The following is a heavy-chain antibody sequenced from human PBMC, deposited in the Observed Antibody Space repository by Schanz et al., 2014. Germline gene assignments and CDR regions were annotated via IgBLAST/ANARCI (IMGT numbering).Heavy chain of an antibody. CDR1: GFTFSNHA. V-gene: IGHV3-23*01. Sequence: EVQLLESGGGVVQPGGSLRLSCAASGFTFSNHALSWVRQASGKGLEWVSSITTGGNTYYRDSVKGRFIVSRDNSKNTLYLEMNRLRVDDTAVYYCSKDKQGSRSDDSWGQGTLVTVSS. J-gene: IGHJ5*01. CDR2: ITTGGNT. D-gene: IGHD2-15*01. CDR3: SKDKQGSRSDDS.